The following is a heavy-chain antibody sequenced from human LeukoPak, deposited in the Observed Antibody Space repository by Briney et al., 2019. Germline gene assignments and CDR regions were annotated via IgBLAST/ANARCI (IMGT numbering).Heavy chain of an antibody. D-gene: IGHD6-19*01. Sequence: SETLSLTCTVSGGSISSYYWSWIRQPPGKGLEWIGYIYYSGSTNYNPSLKSRVTISVDTSRNQFSLKLSSVTAADTAVYYCARAGYSSSFDYWGQGTLVTVSS. J-gene: IGHJ4*02. CDR3: ARAGYSSSFDY. V-gene: IGHV4-59*01. CDR2: IYYSGST. CDR1: GGSISSYY.